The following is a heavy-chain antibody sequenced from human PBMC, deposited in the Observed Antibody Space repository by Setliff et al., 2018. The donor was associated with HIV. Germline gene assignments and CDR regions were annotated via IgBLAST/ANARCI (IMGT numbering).Heavy chain of an antibody. D-gene: IGHD4-17*01. CDR2: IYYSGST. CDR1: GGSISSYY. V-gene: IGHV4-59*05. J-gene: IGHJ4*02. CDR3: ARVAYGGSYFDY. Sequence: SETLSLTCTVSGGSISSYYWSWIRQPPGKGLEWIGSIYYSGSTYYNPSLKSRVTISVDTSKNQFSLKLSSVTAADTAVYYCARVAYGGSYFDYWGQGTLVTVSS.